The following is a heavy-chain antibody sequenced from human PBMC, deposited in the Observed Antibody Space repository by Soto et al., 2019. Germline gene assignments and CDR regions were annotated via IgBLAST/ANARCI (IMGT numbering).Heavy chain of an antibody. CDR1: GFTFSNFA. V-gene: IGHV3-23*01. J-gene: IGHJ4*01. CDR3: AEGGFYDGFDY. D-gene: IGHD5-12*01. Sequence: EVQLLESGGGLVQPGGSLRLSCAASGFTFSNFAMSWVRQAPGKGLEWVSSITSSSDRTYYAASVKGRFTISRDNSKNTVFLQMNSLRAEDTALYYCAEGGFYDGFDYWGHGTLVTVSS. CDR2: ITSSSDRT.